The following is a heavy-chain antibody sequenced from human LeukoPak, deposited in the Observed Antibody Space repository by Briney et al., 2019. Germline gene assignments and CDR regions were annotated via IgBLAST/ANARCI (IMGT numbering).Heavy chain of an antibody. CDR1: GYTFTSYY. V-gene: IGHV1-46*01. D-gene: IGHD3-10*01. J-gene: IGHJ4*02. CDR2: INPSGGST. CDR3: ARDPTITMVRGD. Sequence: ASVKVSCKASGYTFTSYYMHWVRQAPGQGVEWMGIINPSGGSTSYAQKFQGRVTMTRDTSTSTVYMELSSLRSEDTAVYYCARDPTITMVRGDWGQGTLVTVSS.